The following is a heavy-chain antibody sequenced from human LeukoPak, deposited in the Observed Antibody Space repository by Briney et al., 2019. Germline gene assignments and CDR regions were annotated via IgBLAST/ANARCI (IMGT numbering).Heavy chain of an antibody. D-gene: IGHD1-26*01. CDR1: GGSISSYY. J-gene: IGHJ4*02. V-gene: IGHV4-59*01. Sequence: SETLSLTCTVSGGSISSYYWSWIRQPPGKGLEWIGYIYYSGSTNYNPSLKSRVTISVDTSRNQFSLKLSSVPAADTAVYYCAGSYSGSYSLDWWGQGTLVTVSS. CDR2: IYYSGST. CDR3: AGSYSGSYSLDW.